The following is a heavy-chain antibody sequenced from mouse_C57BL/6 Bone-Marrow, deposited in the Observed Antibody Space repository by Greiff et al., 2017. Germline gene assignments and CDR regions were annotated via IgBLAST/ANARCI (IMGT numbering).Heavy chain of an antibody. Sequence: VQLKQSGAELVRPGASVKLSCTASGFNIKDDYMHWVKQRPEQGLAWIGWIDPENGDTEYASKFQGKATITADTFSNTAYLPLSSLTSEDTAVYYCTTYYDDKRYCDDWGQGTTLTVSS. J-gene: IGHJ2*01. V-gene: IGHV14-4*01. CDR3: TTYYDDKRYCDD. CDR2: IDPENGDT. CDR1: GFNIKDDY. D-gene: IGHD2-4*01.